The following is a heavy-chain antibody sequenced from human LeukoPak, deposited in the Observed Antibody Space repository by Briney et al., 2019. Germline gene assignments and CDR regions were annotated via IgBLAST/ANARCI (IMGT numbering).Heavy chain of an antibody. CDR2: ISYSGST. J-gene: IGHJ5*02. D-gene: IGHD5-12*01. CDR3: ARFSGYDNCFDP. V-gene: IGHV4-59*01. Sequence: SETLSLTCTVSGGSISSYYWSWIRQPPGKGLEWIGYISYSGSTNYNPSLKSRVTISVDTFKNQFSLKLSSMTAADTAVYFCARFSGYDNCFDPWGQGTLVTVSS. CDR1: GGSISSYY.